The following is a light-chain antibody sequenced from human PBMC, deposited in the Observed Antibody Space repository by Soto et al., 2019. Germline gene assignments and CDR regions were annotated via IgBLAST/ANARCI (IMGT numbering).Light chain of an antibody. CDR3: QQYGSSLLFT. Sequence: EIVLTQSPGTLSLSPGERATLSCRASQSVSSSYLAWYQQKPGQAPRLLIYGASSRATGIPDRFSGNGSGTDFTLTISRLEPEDFAVYYCQQYGSSLLFTFGPGTKVDIK. J-gene: IGKJ3*01. CDR2: GAS. V-gene: IGKV3-20*01. CDR1: QSVSSSY.